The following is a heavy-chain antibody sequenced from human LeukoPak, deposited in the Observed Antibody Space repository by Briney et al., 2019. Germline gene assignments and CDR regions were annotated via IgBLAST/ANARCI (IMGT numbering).Heavy chain of an antibody. V-gene: IGHV4-59*12. J-gene: IGHJ6*02. Sequence: SETLSLTCTVSGGSISSYYWSWIRHPPGKGLEWIGYIYYSGSTNYNPSLKSRVTISVDTSKNQFSLKLSSVTAADTAVYYCARGVSVRAIAAAGTARAGYYYYGMDVWGQGTTVTVSS. D-gene: IGHD6-13*01. CDR1: GGSISSYY. CDR2: IYYSGST. CDR3: ARGVSVRAIAAAGTARAGYYYYGMDV.